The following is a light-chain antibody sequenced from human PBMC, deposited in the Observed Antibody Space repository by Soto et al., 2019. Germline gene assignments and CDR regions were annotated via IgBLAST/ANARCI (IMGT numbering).Light chain of an antibody. Sequence: QSALTQPPSASGTPGQRVTISCSGSSSNIGSNYVYWYQQLPGTAPKLLIYRNNQRPSGVPDRFSGSKSGTSASLAISGLRSEDEADYYCAAWDGSLGVFGTGTKVTVL. J-gene: IGLJ1*01. CDR1: SSNIGSNY. V-gene: IGLV1-47*01. CDR2: RNN. CDR3: AAWDGSLGV.